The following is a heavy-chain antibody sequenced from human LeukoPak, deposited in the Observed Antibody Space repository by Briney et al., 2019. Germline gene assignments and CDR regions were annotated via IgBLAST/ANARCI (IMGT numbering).Heavy chain of an antibody. J-gene: IGHJ5*02. CDR1: GYTFTSYG. Sequence: ASVKVSCKASGYTFTSYGISWVRQAPGQGLEWMGWISTYNGNTNYAQKLQGRVTMTTDTSTSTAYMELRSLRSDDTAVYYCARGLEWLTRRHTWFDPWGQGTLVTVSS. D-gene: IGHD3-3*01. CDR2: ISTYNGNT. V-gene: IGHV1-18*01. CDR3: ARGLEWLTRRHTWFDP.